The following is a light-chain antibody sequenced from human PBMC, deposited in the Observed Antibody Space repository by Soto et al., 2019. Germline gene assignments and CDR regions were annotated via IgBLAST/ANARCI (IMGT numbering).Light chain of an antibody. CDR1: QSVSSTY. V-gene: IGKV3-20*01. J-gene: IGKJ2*01. CDR3: QQYGSSSYT. CDR2: GAS. Sequence: EIVLTQSPGTLSLSPGERATLSCRASQSVSSTYLAWYQQNPGQAPRLLIYGASSRATGIPDRFSGSGSGTYFALTISSPEPEDFAVYFCQQYGSSSYTFGQGTKLEIK.